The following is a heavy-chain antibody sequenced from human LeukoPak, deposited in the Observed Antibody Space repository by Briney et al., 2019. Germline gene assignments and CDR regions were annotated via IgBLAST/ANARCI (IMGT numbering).Heavy chain of an antibody. CDR2: ISTSSSTI. V-gene: IGHV3-48*01. CDR3: AKWRVSAFDI. J-gene: IGHJ3*02. CDR1: GFMFSSYS. D-gene: IGHD2-8*01. Sequence: GGSLRLSCAASGFMFSSYSMNWVRQAPGKGLEWVSYISTSSSTIYYADSVKGRFTISRDNARKSLYLQMNSLRAEDTAVFYCAKWRVSAFDIWGQGTMVTVSS.